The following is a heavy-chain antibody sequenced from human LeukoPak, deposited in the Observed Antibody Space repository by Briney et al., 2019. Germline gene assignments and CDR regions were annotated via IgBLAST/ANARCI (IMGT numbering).Heavy chain of an antibody. J-gene: IGHJ6*04. Sequence: GGSLRLSCAASGFTFSSYSMNWVRQAPGKGLEWVSSISSSSSYIYYADSVKGRFTISRDNAKNSLYLQMNSLRAEDTAVYYCARDLYCSSTCCYVSYYYYYYGMDVWGKGTTVTVSS. D-gene: IGHD2-2*01. V-gene: IGHV3-21*01. CDR3: ARDLYCSSTCCYVSYYYYYYGMDV. CDR1: GFTFSSYS. CDR2: ISSSSSYI.